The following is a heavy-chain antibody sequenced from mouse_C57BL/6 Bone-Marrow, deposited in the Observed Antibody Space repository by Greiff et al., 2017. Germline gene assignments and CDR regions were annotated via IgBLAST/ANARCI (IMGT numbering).Heavy chain of an antibody. CDR3: ARDIAGYFDY. V-gene: IGHV5-16*01. CDR1: GFTFSDYY. CDR2: INYDGSST. J-gene: IGHJ2*01. Sequence: EVKLMESEGGLVQPGSSMKLSCTASGFTFSDYYMAWVRQVPEKGLEWVANINYDGSSTYYLDSLKSRFIISRDNAKNILYLQMSSLKSEDTATYYCARDIAGYFDYWGQGTTLTVSS.